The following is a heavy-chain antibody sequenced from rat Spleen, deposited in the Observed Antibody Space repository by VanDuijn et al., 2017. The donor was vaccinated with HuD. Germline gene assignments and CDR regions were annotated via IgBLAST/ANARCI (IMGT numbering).Heavy chain of an antibody. V-gene: IGHV5-29*01. CDR2: INYDGSNS. CDR3: TRGYVMDA. Sequence: EVQLVESGGGLVQPGGSLKLSCATSEFTFSNYGMAWVRQAPTGGLEWVATINYDGSNSYYRDSVKGRFTISRDIAKTTLYLQMDSLRSEETATYYCTRGYVMDAWGQGASVTVSS. CDR1: EFTFSNYG. J-gene: IGHJ4*01.